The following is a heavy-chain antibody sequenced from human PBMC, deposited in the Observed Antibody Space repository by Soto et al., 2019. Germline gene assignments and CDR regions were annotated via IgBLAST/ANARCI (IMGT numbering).Heavy chain of an antibody. Sequence: GVSLSLSWAASGFTFGDYWMHWVRQPPGKGPEWVSRMTGDGRTTQYADSVKGRFTASRDNAKSTLYLQMNSLRAEDTAVDYCAAAEVDYWGPGTLVTSPQ. CDR3: AAAEVDY. CDR2: MTGDGRTT. CDR1: GFTFGDYW. D-gene: IGHD6-25*01. V-gene: IGHV3-74*03. J-gene: IGHJ4*02.